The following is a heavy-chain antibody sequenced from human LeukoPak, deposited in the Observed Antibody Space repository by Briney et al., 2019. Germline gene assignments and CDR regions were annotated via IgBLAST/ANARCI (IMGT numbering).Heavy chain of an antibody. D-gene: IGHD4-17*01. CDR3: AKETGDYGDYVLENWYFDL. CDR1: GFTFSSYA. Sequence: GGSLRLSCAASGFTFSSYAMSWVRQAPGKGLEWVSAISGSGGSTYYADSVKGRFTISRDNSKNTLYLQMSSLRAEDTAVYYCAKETGDYGDYVLENWYFDLWGRGTLVTVSS. V-gene: IGHV3-23*01. J-gene: IGHJ2*01. CDR2: ISGSGGST.